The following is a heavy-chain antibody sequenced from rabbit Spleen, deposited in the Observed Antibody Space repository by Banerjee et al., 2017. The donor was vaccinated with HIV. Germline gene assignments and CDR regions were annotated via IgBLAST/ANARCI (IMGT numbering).Heavy chain of an antibody. J-gene: IGHJ4*01. V-gene: IGHV1S40*01. Sequence: QSLEESGGDLVKPGASLTLTCTASGVSFSSSSYMCWVRQAPGKGLEWIACIDTGSSGFTYFATWAKGRFTCSKTSSNTVTLQMTSLTAADTATYFCARDLVAVIGWNFSLWGPGTLVTVS. D-gene: IGHD1-1*01. CDR3: ARDLVAVIGWNFSL. CDR1: GVSFSSSSY. CDR2: IDTGSSGFT.